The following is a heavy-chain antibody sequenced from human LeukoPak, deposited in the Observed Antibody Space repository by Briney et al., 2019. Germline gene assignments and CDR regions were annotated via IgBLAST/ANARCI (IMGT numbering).Heavy chain of an antibody. CDR3: ARGTTGTTVAYGYSLDS. V-gene: IGHV3-23*01. CDR2: ISESGRGT. Sequence: TGGSLRLSCAASGFIFSSYVMSWVRQAPGKGLQWVSSISESGRGTFYADSVKGRFTISRDNSKNTLYLEMNSLRVEDTGVYYCARGTTGTTVAYGYSLDSWGQGTLVTVSS. CDR1: GFIFSSYV. D-gene: IGHD1-7*01. J-gene: IGHJ4*02.